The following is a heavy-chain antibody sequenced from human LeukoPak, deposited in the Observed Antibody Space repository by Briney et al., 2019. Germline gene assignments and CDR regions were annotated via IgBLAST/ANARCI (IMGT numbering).Heavy chain of an antibody. CDR1: GFTFSSYA. Sequence: GGSLRLSCAASGFTFSSYAMSWVRQAPGKGLEGVSAISGSGGSKDYADSVKGRFTISRDNSKNTLYLQMNSLRAEYTAVYYCAKDIRPNWFDPWGQGTLVTVSS. CDR2: ISGSGGSK. J-gene: IGHJ5*02. D-gene: IGHD2-2*02. CDR3: AKDIRPNWFDP. V-gene: IGHV3-23*01.